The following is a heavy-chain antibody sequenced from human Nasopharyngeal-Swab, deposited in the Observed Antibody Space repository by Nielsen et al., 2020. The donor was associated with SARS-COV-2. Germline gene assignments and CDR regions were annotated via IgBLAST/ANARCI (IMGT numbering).Heavy chain of an antibody. V-gene: IGHV5-51*01. CDR2: LYPGYSDP. J-gene: IGHJ6*02. CDR3: ARGGGPVGSRSWSINGMDV. D-gene: IGHD6-13*01. Sequence: GESLKISCTGSGYSFLTYWIGWVLQIPVKGLDWLCILYPGYSDPRYNPSFQGQVTISADKSINPAYLQWSRLKASDTAMYYCARGGGPVGSRSWSINGMDVWGQGTTVTVSS. CDR1: GYSFLTYW.